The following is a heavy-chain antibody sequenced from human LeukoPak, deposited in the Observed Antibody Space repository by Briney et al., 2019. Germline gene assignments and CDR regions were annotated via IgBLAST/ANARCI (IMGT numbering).Heavy chain of an antibody. CDR3: ARGNDYGDYVDNYYYYGMDV. Sequence: ASVKVSRKASGGTFSSYAISWVRQAPGQGLEWMGGIIPIFGTANYAQKFQGRVTITADKSTSTAYMELSSLRSEDTAVYYCARGNDYGDYVDNYYYYGMDVWGKGTTVTVSS. V-gene: IGHV1-69*06. D-gene: IGHD4-17*01. J-gene: IGHJ6*04. CDR2: IIPIFGTA. CDR1: GGTFSSYA.